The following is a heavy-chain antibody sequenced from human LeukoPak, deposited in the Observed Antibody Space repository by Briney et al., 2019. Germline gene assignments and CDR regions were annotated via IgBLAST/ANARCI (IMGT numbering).Heavy chain of an antibody. Sequence: GGTLRLSCAASGFTFSSYGMSWVRQAPGKGLEWVSAISGSGGSTYYADSVKGRFTISRDNSKNTLYLQMNSLRAEDTAVYYCARSTLPYYYDSSGYDYDYWGQGTLVTVSS. CDR3: ARSTLPYYYDSSGYDYDY. CDR2: ISGSGGST. J-gene: IGHJ4*02. D-gene: IGHD3-22*01. CDR1: GFTFSSYG. V-gene: IGHV3-23*01.